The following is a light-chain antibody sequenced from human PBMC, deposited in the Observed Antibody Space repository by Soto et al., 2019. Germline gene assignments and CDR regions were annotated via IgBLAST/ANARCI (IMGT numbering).Light chain of an antibody. Sequence: QSVLTQPASVSGSPGQSITISCTGTSSDVGSYNLVSWYQQLPGKAPKLMFYEVTKRPSGVSNRFSGSKSGNTASLTISGLQAEDEADYYCCSYAGSSTYWVFGGGTKLTVL. V-gene: IGLV2-23*02. J-gene: IGLJ3*02. CDR2: EVT. CDR3: CSYAGSSTYWV. CDR1: SSDVGSYNL.